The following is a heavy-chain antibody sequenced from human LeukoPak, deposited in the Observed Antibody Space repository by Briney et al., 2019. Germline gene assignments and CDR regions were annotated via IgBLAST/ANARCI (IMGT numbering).Heavy chain of an antibody. CDR3: ARDSISGWYVSYYFDY. CDR1: GFTFSDYY. CDR2: ISSSGSTI. V-gene: IGHV3-11*01. Sequence: GGSLRLPCAASGFTFSDYYMSWIRQAPGKGLEWVSYISSSGSTIYYADSVKGRFTISRDNAKNSLYLQMNSLRAEDTAVYYCARDSISGWYVSYYFDYWGQGTLVTVSS. D-gene: IGHD6-19*01. J-gene: IGHJ4*02.